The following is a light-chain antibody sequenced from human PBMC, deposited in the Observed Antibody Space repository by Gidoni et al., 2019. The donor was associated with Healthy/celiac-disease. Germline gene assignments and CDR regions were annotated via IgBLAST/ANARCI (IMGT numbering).Light chain of an antibody. Sequence: DIQLTQSPSFLSASVGDRVTITVRASQGISSYLAWYQQKPGKAPKLLIYAASTLQSGVPSRFSGSGSGTEFTLTISSLQPEDFATYYCQQLNSYLTFGPXTKVDIK. CDR3: QQLNSYLT. J-gene: IGKJ3*01. CDR2: AAS. V-gene: IGKV1-9*01. CDR1: QGISSY.